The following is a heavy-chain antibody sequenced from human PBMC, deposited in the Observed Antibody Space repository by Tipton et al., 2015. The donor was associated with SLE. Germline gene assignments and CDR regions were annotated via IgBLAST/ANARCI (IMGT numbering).Heavy chain of an antibody. Sequence: TLSLTCAVPGGSIRSSNYSWGWIRQPPGKGLEWIGRIYTNGITDYNPSLKTRLTISIDRSKSHFTLQLTSVTAADTALYFCARGFDSGGYFRGALEIWDPGTLVTASS. CDR1: GGSIRSSNYS. V-gene: IGHV4-61*02. CDR3: ARGFDSGGYFRGALEI. CDR2: IYTNGIT. J-gene: IGHJ3*02. D-gene: IGHD3-22*01.